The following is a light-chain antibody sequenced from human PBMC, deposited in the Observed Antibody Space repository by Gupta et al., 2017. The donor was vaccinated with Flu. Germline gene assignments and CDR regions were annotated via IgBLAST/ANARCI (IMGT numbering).Light chain of an antibody. CDR3: QQYKGYPLT. CDR2: KAS. J-gene: IGKJ4*01. Sequence: DIQMTQSPSTLSASVGDRVTITCRASQSFSTYLAWYQQKPGKAPRLLIYKASNLESGVPSRFSASGSRTEFTLTISSLQPDDFATYYCQQYKGYPLTFGGGTKVEIK. V-gene: IGKV1-5*03. CDR1: QSFSTY.